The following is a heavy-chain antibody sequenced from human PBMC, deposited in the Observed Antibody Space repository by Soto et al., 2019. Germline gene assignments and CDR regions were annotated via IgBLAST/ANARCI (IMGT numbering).Heavy chain of an antibody. CDR3: LKDALCGIRGCCTVLAFRRNRSSDL. CDR2: ISGSGGST. D-gene: IGHD2-15*01. Sequence: KWLEWVSAISGSGGSTYYGDSVKGRLTISRDNSKNTLYLQMNSLRAEDTAVYYFLKDALCGIRGCCTVLAFRRNRSSDL. V-gene: IGHV3-23*01. J-gene: IGHJ2*01.